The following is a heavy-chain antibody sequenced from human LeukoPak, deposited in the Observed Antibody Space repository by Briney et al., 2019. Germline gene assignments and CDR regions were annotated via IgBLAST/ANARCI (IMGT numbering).Heavy chain of an antibody. Sequence: ASVKVSCKASEYTFTSYDINWVRQATGQGLEWMGWMNPNSGNTGYAQKFQGRVTMTRNTSISTAYMELSSLRSEDTAVYYCARGSGGVVVDGNGFLSYYYYMDVCGKGTTVTVSS. CDR3: ARGSGGVVVDGNGFLSYYYYMDV. D-gene: IGHD2-15*01. CDR1: EYTFTSYD. J-gene: IGHJ6*03. V-gene: IGHV1-8*01. CDR2: MNPNSGNT.